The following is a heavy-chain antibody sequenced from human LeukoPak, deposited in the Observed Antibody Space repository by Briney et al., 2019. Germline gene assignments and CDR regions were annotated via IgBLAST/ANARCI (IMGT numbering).Heavy chain of an antibody. J-gene: IGHJ4*02. V-gene: IGHV1-3*01. CDR3: ARPQEYDILTGYYYFDY. CDR2: INAGNGNT. Sequence: ASVKVSCKPSGYTFTGYYMHWVRPAPGQGLEWMGWINAGNGNTKYSQKFQGRVTITRDTSASTAYMELSSLRSEDTAVYYCARPQEYDILTGYYYFDYWGQGTLVTVSS. CDR1: GYTFTGYY. D-gene: IGHD3-9*01.